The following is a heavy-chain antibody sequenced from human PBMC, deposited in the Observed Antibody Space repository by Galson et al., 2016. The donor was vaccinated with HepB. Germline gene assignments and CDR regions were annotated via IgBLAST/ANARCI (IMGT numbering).Heavy chain of an antibody. J-gene: IGHJ4*02. CDR2: IYHSGST. CDR1: GGFITTNTW. CDR3: AREDPRVAFDY. V-gene: IGHV4-4*02. Sequence: SETLSLTCAVSGGFITTNTWWSWVRQPPGKGLEWIGEIYHSGSTTYNPSLKSRVTISVDKSKNQFSLTLNSVTPADTAVYYCAREDPRVAFDYWGQGTLVTVSS.